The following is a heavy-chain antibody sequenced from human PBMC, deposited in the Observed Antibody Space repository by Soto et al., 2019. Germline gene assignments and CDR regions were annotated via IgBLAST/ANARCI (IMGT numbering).Heavy chain of an antibody. CDR2: FXYSGRX. J-gene: IGHJ5*02. V-gene: IGHV4-59*01. D-gene: IGHD1-26*01. Sequence: XXTLSLTCTVSSGSINDYYWSWIRQPPGXGLEWIGYFXYSGRXNSNHSLKSRXXISVDTSXXXFSLKLSYVTAEDTAVSYCARVLFGRLASFDPRRKGTLVTVYS. CDR1: SGSINDYY. CDR3: ARVLFGRLASFDP.